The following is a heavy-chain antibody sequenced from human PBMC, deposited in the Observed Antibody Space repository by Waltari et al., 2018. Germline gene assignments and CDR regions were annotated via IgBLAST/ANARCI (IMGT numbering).Heavy chain of an antibody. V-gene: IGHV4-39*07. CDR1: GGSISSSSYY. J-gene: IGHJ6*02. Sequence: QLQLQESGPGLVKPSETLSLTCTVSGGSISSSSYYWGWIRQPPGKGLEWIGSIYYSGSTYYNPSLKSRVTISVDTSKNQFSLKLSSVTAADTAVYYCASIVATITLRNYGMDVWGQGTTVTVSS. CDR3: ASIVATITLRNYGMDV. D-gene: IGHD5-12*01. CDR2: IYYSGST.